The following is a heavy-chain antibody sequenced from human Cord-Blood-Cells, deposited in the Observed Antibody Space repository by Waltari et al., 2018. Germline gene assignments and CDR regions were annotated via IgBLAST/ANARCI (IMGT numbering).Heavy chain of an antibody. CDR2: IYYSGST. Sequence: QLQLQESGPGLVKPSETLSLTCTVPGGSISSRSYYWGWIRQPPGKGLEWIGSIYYSGSTYYNPSLKSRVTISVDTSKNQFSLKLSSVTAADTAVYYCARHQLVTIDYWGQGTLVTVSS. D-gene: IGHD1-1*01. J-gene: IGHJ4*02. V-gene: IGHV4-39*01. CDR1: GGSISSRSYY. CDR3: ARHQLVTIDY.